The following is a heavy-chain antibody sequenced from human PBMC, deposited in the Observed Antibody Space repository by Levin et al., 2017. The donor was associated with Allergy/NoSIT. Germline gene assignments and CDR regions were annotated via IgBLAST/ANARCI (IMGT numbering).Heavy chain of an antibody. D-gene: IGHD3-10*01. CDR2: INWNGGST. Sequence: GESLKISCAASGFTFDDYGMSWVRQAPGKGLEWVSGINWNGGSTGYADSVKGRFTISRDNAKNSLYLQMNSLRAEDTALYHCARADGSSGSYYGNDAFDIWGQGTMVTVSS. J-gene: IGHJ3*02. CDR3: ARADGSSGSYYGNDAFDI. CDR1: GFTFDDYG. V-gene: IGHV3-20*01.